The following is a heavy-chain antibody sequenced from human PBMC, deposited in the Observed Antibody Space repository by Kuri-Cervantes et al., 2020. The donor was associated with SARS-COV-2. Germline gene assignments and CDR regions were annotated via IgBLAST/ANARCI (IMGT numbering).Heavy chain of an antibody. CDR1: GFTFNNYG. Sequence: GESLKISCAASGFTFNNYGMNWIRQAPGKGLEWVASIDSSSYYIYHADSVKGRLTISRDNAKTSLYLQMNSLKPEDTAVYYCAREEGGELGEAFDYWGQGALVTVSS. D-gene: IGHD7-27*01. CDR2: IDSSSYYI. CDR3: AREEGGELGEAFDY. V-gene: IGHV3-21*01. J-gene: IGHJ4*02.